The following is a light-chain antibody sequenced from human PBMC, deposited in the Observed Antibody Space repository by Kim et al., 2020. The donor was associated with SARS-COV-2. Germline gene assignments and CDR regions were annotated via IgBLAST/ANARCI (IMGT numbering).Light chain of an antibody. CDR1: SSNIGNNY. CDR2: DNN. V-gene: IGLV1-51*01. Sequence: GQKVTISCSGSSSNIGNNYVSWYQQLPGTAPKLLIYDNNKRPSGIPDRFSGSKSGTSATLVITGLQTGDEADYYCGTWDSSLSDWVFGGGSQLTVL. CDR3: GTWDSSLSDWV. J-gene: IGLJ3*02.